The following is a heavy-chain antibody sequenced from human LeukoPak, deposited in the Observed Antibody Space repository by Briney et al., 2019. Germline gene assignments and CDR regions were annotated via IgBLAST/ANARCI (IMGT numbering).Heavy chain of an antibody. V-gene: IGHV3-23*01. D-gene: IGHD3-22*01. J-gene: IGHJ4*02. CDR3: ARVPGYDSSGYFDY. CDR1: GFTFSSYA. CDR2: ISGSGGST. Sequence: GGSLRLSCAASGFTFSSYAMSWVRQAPGKGLEWVSVISGSGGSTYYADSVEGRFTISRDNSKNTLYLQMNSLRAEDTAVYYCARVPGYDSSGYFDYWGQGTLVTVSS.